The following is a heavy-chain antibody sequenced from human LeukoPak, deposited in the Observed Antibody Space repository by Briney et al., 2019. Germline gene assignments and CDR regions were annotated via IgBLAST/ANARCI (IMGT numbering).Heavy chain of an antibody. Sequence: SETLSLTCAVYGGSFSGYYWSWIRQPPGKGLEWIGEINHSGSTNYNPSLKSRVTISVDTSKNQFSLKLSSVTAADTAVYYCARAYNRFPFDPGGQGTLVTVSS. J-gene: IGHJ5*02. V-gene: IGHV4-34*01. CDR1: GGSFSGYY. D-gene: IGHD5-24*01. CDR3: ARAYNRFPFDP. CDR2: INHSGST.